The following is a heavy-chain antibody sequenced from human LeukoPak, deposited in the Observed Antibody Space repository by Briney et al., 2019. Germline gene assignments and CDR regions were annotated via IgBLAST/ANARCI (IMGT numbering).Heavy chain of an antibody. V-gene: IGHV3-23*01. CDR3: AKTRWGDYYASSSYPVYFDY. Sequence: QTGGSLRLSCAASGFTFSSYAMSWVRQAPGKGLEWVSAISGSGVSTYYADSVKGRFTISRDNSKNTLYLQMNSLRAEDTAVYYCAKTRWGDYYASSSYPVYFDYWGQGTLVTVSS. J-gene: IGHJ4*02. D-gene: IGHD3-22*01. CDR2: ISGSGVST. CDR1: GFTFSSYA.